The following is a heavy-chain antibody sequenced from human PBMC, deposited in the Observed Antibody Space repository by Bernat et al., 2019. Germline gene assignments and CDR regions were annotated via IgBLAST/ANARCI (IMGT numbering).Heavy chain of an antibody. V-gene: IGHV3-7*03. D-gene: IGHD4-17*01. CDR2: IKQDGSEK. CDR1: GFTFSSYW. Sequence: EVQLVESGGGLVQPGGSLRLSCAASGFTFSSYWMSWVRQAPGKGLEWVANIKQDGSEKYYVDSVKGRFTISRDNAKNSLYLQMNSLRAEDTAVYYCARWGVTTPPWGNWFDPWGQGTLVTVSS. CDR3: ARWGVTTPPWGNWFDP. J-gene: IGHJ5*02.